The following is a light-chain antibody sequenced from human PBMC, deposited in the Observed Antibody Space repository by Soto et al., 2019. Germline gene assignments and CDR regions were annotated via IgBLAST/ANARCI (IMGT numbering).Light chain of an antibody. J-gene: IGLJ2*01. CDR1: SSDVGGYNF. Sequence: QSALTQPRSVSGSPGQSVTISCTGTSSDVGGYNFVSWYQQHPGKAPKFMIYDVDKRPSGVPDRFSGSKSGNTASLTISGVQAEDEADYYCCSYAGSLVIFGGGTKLTVL. CDR2: DVD. CDR3: CSYAGSLVI. V-gene: IGLV2-11*01.